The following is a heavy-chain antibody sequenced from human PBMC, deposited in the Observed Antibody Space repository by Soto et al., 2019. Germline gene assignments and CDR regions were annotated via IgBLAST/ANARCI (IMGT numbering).Heavy chain of an antibody. CDR2: MKPKTGDS. CDR1: GYTFTTND. J-gene: IGHJ4*02. V-gene: IGHV1-8*01. D-gene: IGHD6-13*01. Sequence: SVKGSCKASGYTFTTNDINWGRQASGQGLEWMGWMKPKTGDSGSAQEFQGRITMTRDTATSTAYMELSSLRSEDTAVYYCARGGPAAGFDLWGQGTLVTVYS. CDR3: ARGGPAAGFDL.